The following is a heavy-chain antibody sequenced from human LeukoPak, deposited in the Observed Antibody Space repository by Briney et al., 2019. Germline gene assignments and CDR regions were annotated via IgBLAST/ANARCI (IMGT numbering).Heavy chain of an antibody. V-gene: IGHV4-61*08. CDR3: ARSYDTNFDY. D-gene: IGHD3-3*01. Sequence: SETLSLTCTVSGGSISSGGYYWTWIRQHPGKGLEWIGYIYFSGSTSYNPSLKSRVTISVDRSKNQFSLKLSSVAAADTAVYYCARSYDTNFDYWGQGTLVTVSS. CDR2: IYFSGST. J-gene: IGHJ4*02. CDR1: GGSISSGGYY.